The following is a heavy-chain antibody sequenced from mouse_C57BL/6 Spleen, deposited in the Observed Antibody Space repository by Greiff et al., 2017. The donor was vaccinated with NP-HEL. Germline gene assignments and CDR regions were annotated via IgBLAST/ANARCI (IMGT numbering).Heavy chain of an antibody. CDR3: ARRLTGTEYFDY. D-gene: IGHD4-1*01. J-gene: IGHJ2*01. Sequence: DVKLVESGGGLVKPGGSLKLSCAASGFTFSDYGMHWVRQAPEKGLEWVAYISSGSSTIYYADTVKGRFTISRDNAKNTLFLQMTSLRSEDTAMYYCARRLTGTEYFDYWGQGTTLTVSS. V-gene: IGHV5-17*01. CDR2: ISSGSSTI. CDR1: GFTFSDYG.